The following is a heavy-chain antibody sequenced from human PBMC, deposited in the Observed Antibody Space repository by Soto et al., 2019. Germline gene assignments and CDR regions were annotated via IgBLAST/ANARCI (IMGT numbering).Heavy chain of an antibody. D-gene: IGHD4-17*01. CDR1: GFTFSSYG. CDR3: ARHLFKDNYGDFGAFDI. CDR2: IWYNGSNK. J-gene: IGHJ3*02. Sequence: QVQLVESGGGVVQPGRSLRLSCAASGFTFSSYGMHWVRQAPGKGLEWVAIIWYNGSNKYSADSVKGRFTISRDNSKNTLYLQMNSLSAEDTAVYYCARHLFKDNYGDFGAFDIWDQGTMVTVSS. V-gene: IGHV3-33*01.